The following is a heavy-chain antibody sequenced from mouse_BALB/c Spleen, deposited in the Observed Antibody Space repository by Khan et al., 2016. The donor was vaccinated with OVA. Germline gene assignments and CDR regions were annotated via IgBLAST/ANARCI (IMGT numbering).Heavy chain of an antibody. J-gene: IGHJ3*01. CDR2: INPSTCYT. Sequence: QVQLQQSGAELAKPGASVKMSCKASGYTFTNYWLDWVKQRPGQGLEWIGYINPSTCYTEYNQKFKDKATLTADTSSSPANMQLSSLTSEDSAVYDCARRGKDYAWFAYWGQGTLVTVSA. CDR1: GYTFTNYW. D-gene: IGHD2-4*01. V-gene: IGHV1-7*01. CDR3: ARRGKDYAWFAY.